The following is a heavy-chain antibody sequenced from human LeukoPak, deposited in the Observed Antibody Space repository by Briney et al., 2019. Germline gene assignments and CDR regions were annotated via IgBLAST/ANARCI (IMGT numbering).Heavy chain of an antibody. CDR2: ISGSGGST. CDR3: AKDFGWAHPYYYYYGMDV. CDR1: GFTFSSYA. J-gene: IGHJ6*02. D-gene: IGHD3-9*01. V-gene: IGHV3-23*01. Sequence: GGSLRLSCAASGFTFSSYAMSWVRQAPGKGLEWVSAISGSGGSTYYADSVKGRLTISRDNSKNPLYLQMNSLRAEDTAVYYCAKDFGWAHPYYYYYGMDVWGQGTTVTVSS.